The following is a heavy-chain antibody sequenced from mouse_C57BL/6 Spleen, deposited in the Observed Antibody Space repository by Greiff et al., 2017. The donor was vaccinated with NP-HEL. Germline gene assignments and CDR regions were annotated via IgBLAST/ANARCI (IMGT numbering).Heavy chain of an antibody. V-gene: IGHV1-11*01. Sequence: VQLQQSGAELASPGASVTLYCKASGYTFTDHIMNWVKKRPGQGLAWIGRIYPVSGDTNYNQKFMGKATFSVDWSSSTVYMVLNSLTSEDPAVYDCGRGTDFDYWGQGTTLTVSS. D-gene: IGHD2-14*01. CDR2: IYPVSGDT. J-gene: IGHJ2*01. CDR3: GRGTDFDY. CDR1: GYTFTDHI.